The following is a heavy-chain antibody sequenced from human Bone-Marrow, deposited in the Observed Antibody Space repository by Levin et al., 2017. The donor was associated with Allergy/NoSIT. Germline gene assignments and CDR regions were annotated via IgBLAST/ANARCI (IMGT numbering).Heavy chain of an antibody. CDR1: GYTFNDYY. Sequence: GESLKISCKASGYTFNDYYIHWVRQAPGQGLEWMGWINPNSGGTIYAQKFQGRVTLTRDTSISTVYLQLTWLTFDDTAESYCARDGRDYGGHSGDSWGQGTLVTVSS. V-gene: IGHV1-2*02. CDR2: INPNSGGT. D-gene: IGHD4-23*01. CDR3: ARDGRDYGGHSGDS. J-gene: IGHJ4*02.